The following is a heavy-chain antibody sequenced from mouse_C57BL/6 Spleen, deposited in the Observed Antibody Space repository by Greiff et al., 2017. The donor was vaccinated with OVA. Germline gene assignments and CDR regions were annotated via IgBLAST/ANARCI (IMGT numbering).Heavy chain of an antibody. V-gene: IGHV1-53*01. CDR3: AREDYDAGYYFDD. D-gene: IGHD2-4*01. J-gene: IGHJ2*01. Sequence: VQLQQPGTELVKPGASVKLSCKASGYTFTSYWMHWVKQRPGQGLEWIGNINPSNGGTNYNEKFKSKATLTVDKSSRTAYMQLSSLTSEDSAVYYCAREDYDAGYYFDDWGQGTTRTVSS. CDR1: GYTFTSYW. CDR2: INPSNGGT.